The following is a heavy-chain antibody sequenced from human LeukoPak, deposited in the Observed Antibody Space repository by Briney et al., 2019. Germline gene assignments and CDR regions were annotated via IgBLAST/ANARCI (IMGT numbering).Heavy chain of an antibody. CDR2: ISAYNGNT. J-gene: IGHJ5*02. V-gene: IGHV1-18*04. Sequence: GASVKLCCTASGYTFTSYGISWVRQAPGQGLEWMGWISAYNGNTNYAQKLQGRVTMTTDTSTSTAYMELRSLRSDDPAVYYCARDAKQRTENWFDPWGQGTLVTVSS. CDR3: ARDAKQRTENWFDP. D-gene: IGHD1-14*01. CDR1: GYTFTSYG.